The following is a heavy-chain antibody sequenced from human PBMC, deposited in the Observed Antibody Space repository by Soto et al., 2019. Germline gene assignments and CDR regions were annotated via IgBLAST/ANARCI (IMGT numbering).Heavy chain of an antibody. J-gene: IGHJ4*02. CDR1: GGTFSSYA. Sequence: GASVKVSCKASGGTFSSYAISWVRQAPGQGLEWMGGIIPIFGTANYAQKFQGRVTITADESTSTAYMELSSLRSEDTAVYYCARYCGDNYRNRFAYSRQGTLVTVSA. D-gene: IGHD2-21*01. V-gene: IGHV1-69*13. CDR3: ARYCGDNYRNRFAY. CDR2: IIPIFGTA.